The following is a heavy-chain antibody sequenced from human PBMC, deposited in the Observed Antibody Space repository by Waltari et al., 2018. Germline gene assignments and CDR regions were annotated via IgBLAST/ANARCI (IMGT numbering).Heavy chain of an antibody. J-gene: IGHJ4*02. Sequence: EVQLVESGGGLVQPGGSLRLSCAASGFTFSSSEMNWVRQAPGKGLDVVSYISSSGSTIYYADAVKGRFTISRDNAKNSLYLQMNSLRAEDTAVYYCARDQKGPDYWGQGTLVIVSS. V-gene: IGHV3-48*03. CDR2: ISSSGSTI. CDR3: ARDQKGPDY. CDR1: GFTFSSSE.